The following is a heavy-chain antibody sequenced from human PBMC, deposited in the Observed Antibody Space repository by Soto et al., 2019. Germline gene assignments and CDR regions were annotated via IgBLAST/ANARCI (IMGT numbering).Heavy chain of an antibody. Sequence: QVQLQESGPGLVKPSQTLSLTCTVSGGSISSGGYYWSWIRQHPGKGLEWIGYIYYSGSTYYNPSLKIPVTISVDTSKNQFSLKLSSVTAADTAVYYCARAYYYDSSGYSAYYYYYGMDVWGQGTTVTVSS. CDR2: IYYSGST. V-gene: IGHV4-31*01. D-gene: IGHD3-22*01. CDR3: ARAYYYDSSGYSAYYYYYGMDV. CDR1: GGSISSGGYY. J-gene: IGHJ6*02.